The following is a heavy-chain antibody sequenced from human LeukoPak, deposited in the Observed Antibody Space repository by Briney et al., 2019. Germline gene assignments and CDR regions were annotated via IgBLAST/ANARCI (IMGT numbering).Heavy chain of an antibody. Sequence: PSETLSLTCTVSGGSISSGGYYWSWIRQHPGKGLEWIGYISSIGSANYNPSLKSRVTISVDTSKKQFSLKMTSVTAADTAVYYCARDPTTVTKGFDIWGQGTLVTVSS. D-gene: IGHD4-17*01. CDR3: ARDPTTVTKGFDI. CDR1: GGSISSGGYY. J-gene: IGHJ3*02. CDR2: ISSIGSA. V-gene: IGHV4-61*08.